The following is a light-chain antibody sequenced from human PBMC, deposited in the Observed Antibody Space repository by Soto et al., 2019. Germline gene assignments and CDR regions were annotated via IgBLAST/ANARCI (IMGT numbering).Light chain of an antibody. V-gene: IGLV2-8*01. CDR2: EVS. CDR3: TSYAGSNIWV. Sequence: QSALTQPPSASGSPGQSVTISCTGTSSDVGAYTYVSWYQQYPGKAPKLMIYEVSKRPSGVPDRFSGSKSGNTASLTVSALQAEDEADYYCTSYAGSNIWVFGGGTKLTVL. CDR1: SSDVGAYTY. J-gene: IGLJ3*02.